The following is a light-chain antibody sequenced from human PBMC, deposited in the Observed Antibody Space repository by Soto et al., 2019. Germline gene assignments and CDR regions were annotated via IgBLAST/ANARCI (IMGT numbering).Light chain of an antibody. CDR2: DNS. J-gene: IGLJ2*01. V-gene: IGLV1-51*01. CDR1: TSNIGNHY. Sequence: QSVLTQPPSVSAAPGQKVTISCSGSTSNIGNHYVSWYQQLAGTAPKLLIFDNSKRPSGIPDRFSGSKSGTSATLGITGLLTGDEADYFCGTWDSSLSALVFGRGTKLTVL. CDR3: GTWDSSLSALV.